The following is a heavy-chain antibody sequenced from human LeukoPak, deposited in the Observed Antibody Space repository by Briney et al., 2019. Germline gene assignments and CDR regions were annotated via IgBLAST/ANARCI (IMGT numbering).Heavy chain of an antibody. CDR2: ISGSGGST. CDR3: ARRAGAYSHPYDY. V-gene: IGHV3-23*01. J-gene: IGHJ4*02. CDR1: RFTFSSYA. D-gene: IGHD4/OR15-4a*01. Sequence: GGSLRLSCAASRFTFSSYAMSWVRQAPGKGLEWVSAISGSGGSTYYADSVKGRLTISRDNSKNTLYLQMNSLRAEDTAVYYCARRAGAYSHPYDYWGQGTLVTVSS.